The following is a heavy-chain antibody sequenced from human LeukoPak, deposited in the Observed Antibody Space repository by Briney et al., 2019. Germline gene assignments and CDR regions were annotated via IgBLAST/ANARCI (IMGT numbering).Heavy chain of an antibody. CDR1: GYTLTELS. Sequence: ASVKVSCKVSGYTLTELSMHWVRQAPGKGLEWMGDFDPEDGETLYAQKFQGRVTMTEDTSTDTAYMELSSLRSEDTAVYYCATADASVVRGVISGMDDWGKGTTVTVSS. V-gene: IGHV1-24*01. D-gene: IGHD3-10*01. CDR2: FDPEDGET. CDR3: ATADASVVRGVISGMDD. J-gene: IGHJ6*04.